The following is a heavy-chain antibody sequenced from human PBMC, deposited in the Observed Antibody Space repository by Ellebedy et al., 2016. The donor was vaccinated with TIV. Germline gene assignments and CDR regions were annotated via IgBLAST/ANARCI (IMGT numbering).Heavy chain of an antibody. D-gene: IGHD3-3*01. CDR2: INSDGSST. CDR1: GFTFSSYW. J-gene: IGHJ5*02. V-gene: IGHV3-74*01. Sequence: GGSLRLXXAASGFTFSSYWMSWVRQAPGKGLVWVSRINSDGSSTSYADSVKGRFTISRDNAKNTLYLQMNSLRAEDTAVYYCAREDYDFWSGYSGWFNPWGQGTLVTVFS. CDR3: AREDYDFWSGYSGWFNP.